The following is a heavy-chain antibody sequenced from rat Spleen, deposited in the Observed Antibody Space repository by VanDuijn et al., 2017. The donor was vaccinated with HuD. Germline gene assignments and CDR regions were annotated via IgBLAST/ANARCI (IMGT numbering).Heavy chain of an antibody. CDR1: GFTFSDYY. Sequence: EVQLVESDGGLVQPGRSLKLSCAASGFTFSDYYMAWVRQAPTTGLEWVAYITNSGGSTYYRDSVKGRFTISSDNAKTTLYLQMDSLRSEDTATYYCTRHDYSGVITNWFAYWGQGTLVTVSS. J-gene: IGHJ3*01. V-gene: IGHV5-27*01. D-gene: IGHD1-7*01. CDR3: TRHDYSGVITNWFAY. CDR2: ITNSGGST.